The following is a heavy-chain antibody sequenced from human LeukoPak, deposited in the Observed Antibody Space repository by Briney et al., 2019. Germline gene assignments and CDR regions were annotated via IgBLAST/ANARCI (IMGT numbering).Heavy chain of an antibody. J-gene: IGHJ6*02. CDR1: GYTFTSYD. CDR2: MNPNNGNT. D-gene: IGHD6-13*01. Sequence: GASVKVSCKASGYTFTSYDINWVRQATGQGLEWMGWMNPNNGNTGYAQKFQGRVTMTRSTSISTAYMELSSLRSEDTVVYYCARLASSSWPLYYYYGMDVWGQGTTVTVSS. CDR3: ARLASSSWPLYYYYGMDV. V-gene: IGHV1-8*01.